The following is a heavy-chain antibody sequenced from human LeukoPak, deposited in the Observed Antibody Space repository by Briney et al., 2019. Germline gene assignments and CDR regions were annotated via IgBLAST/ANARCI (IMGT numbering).Heavy chain of an antibody. Sequence: GGSLRLSCAASGFTFSSYGMHWVRQAPGKGLEWVAVIWYDGSNKYYADSVKGRFTISRDNSKNTLYLQMNSLRAEDTAVHYCARRGSYSFYYYYGMDVWGQGTTVTVSS. J-gene: IGHJ6*02. CDR3: ARRGSYSFYYYYGMDV. CDR2: IWYDGSNK. D-gene: IGHD1-26*01. V-gene: IGHV3-33*01. CDR1: GFTFSSYG.